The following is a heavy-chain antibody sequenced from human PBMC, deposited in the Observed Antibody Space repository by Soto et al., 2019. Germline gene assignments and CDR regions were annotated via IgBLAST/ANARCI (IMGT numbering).Heavy chain of an antibody. CDR2: IIGSGCIT. Sequence: VCQAPGNGLEWDSAIIGSGCITYCSDSVKGRFTISRDNSKNTLYLXXXXXXXXXXXXYYCAKEWIDVAVFDYWGQGTLVTVSS. V-gene: IGHV3-23*01. D-gene: IGHD3-10*01. J-gene: IGHJ4*02. CDR3: AKEWIDVAVFDY.